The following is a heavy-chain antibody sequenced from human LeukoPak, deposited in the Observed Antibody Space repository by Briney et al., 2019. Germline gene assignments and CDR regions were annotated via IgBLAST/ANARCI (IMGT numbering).Heavy chain of an antibody. Sequence: ASVKVSCKASGYTFTSYDINWVRQATGQGLEWMGWMNPNSGNTGYAQKFQGRVTITRNTSISTAYMELSSLRSEDTAVYYCARDDPGGAPFDYWGQGTLVTVPS. CDR3: ARDDPGGAPFDY. V-gene: IGHV1-8*03. J-gene: IGHJ4*02. D-gene: IGHD3-16*01. CDR2: MNPNSGNT. CDR1: GYTFTSYD.